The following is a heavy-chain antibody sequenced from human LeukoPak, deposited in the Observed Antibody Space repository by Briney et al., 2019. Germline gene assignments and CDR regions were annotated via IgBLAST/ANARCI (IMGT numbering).Heavy chain of an antibody. V-gene: IGHV3-23*01. Sequence: PGGSLRLSCAASGFTFSSYAMSWVRQAPGKGLEWVSGISGSGGNTYYADSVKGRFTISRDNSNNTLYLQMNSLRAEDTAVYYCAREIVVVVAATSSSPPYYYGMDVWGQGTTVTVSS. CDR1: GFTFSSYA. J-gene: IGHJ6*02. CDR3: AREIVVVVAATSSSPPYYYGMDV. CDR2: ISGSGGNT. D-gene: IGHD2-15*01.